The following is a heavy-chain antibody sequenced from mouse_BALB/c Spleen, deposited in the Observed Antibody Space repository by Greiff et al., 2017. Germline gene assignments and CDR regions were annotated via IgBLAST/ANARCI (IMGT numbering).Heavy chain of an antibody. V-gene: IGHV14-3*02. D-gene: IGHD1-1*01. J-gene: IGHJ1*01. CDR2: IDPANGNT. Sequence: VQLKQSGAELVKPGASVKLSCTASGFNIKDTYMHWVKQRPEQGLEWIGRIDPANGNTKYDPKFQGKATITADTSSNTAYLQLSSLTSEDTAVYYCARDYGSGYWYFDVWGAGTTVTVSS. CDR3: ARDYGSGYWYFDV. CDR1: GFNIKDTY.